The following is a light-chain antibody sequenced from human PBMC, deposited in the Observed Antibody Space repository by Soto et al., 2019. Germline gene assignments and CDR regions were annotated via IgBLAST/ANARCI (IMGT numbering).Light chain of an antibody. J-gene: IGKJ4*01. CDR2: AAS. V-gene: IGKV1-39*01. CDR1: QSISSY. Sequence: DIQMTQPPSSLSASVGDRVTITCRASQSISSYLNWYQQKPGKAPKLLIYAASSLQSGVPSRFSGSGSGTDFTLTISRLQPGDFATYYCQQSYSTPLTFGGGTKVEIK. CDR3: QQSYSTPLT.